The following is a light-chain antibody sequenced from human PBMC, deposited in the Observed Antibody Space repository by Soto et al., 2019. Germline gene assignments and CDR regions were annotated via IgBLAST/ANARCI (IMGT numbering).Light chain of an antibody. CDR1: SSDVGRYNY. V-gene: IGLV2-14*01. CDR2: DFN. CDR3: SSYTSSSTRVV. Sequence: QSVLTQPASVSGSPGQSITISCTGTSSDVGRYNYVSWYQQHPGKAPKLMIYDFNNRPSGVSNRFSGSKSGNTASLTISGLQAEDEADYYCSSYTSSSTRVVFGGGTKLTVL. J-gene: IGLJ2*01.